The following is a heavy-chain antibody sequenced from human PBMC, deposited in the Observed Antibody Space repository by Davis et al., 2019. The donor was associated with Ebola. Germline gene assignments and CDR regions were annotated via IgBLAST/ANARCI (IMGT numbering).Heavy chain of an antibody. CDR3: ARDLGRPRDWKPYGMDV. D-gene: IGHD7-27*01. CDR1: GGSISSHY. J-gene: IGHJ6*02. Sequence: PSETLSLTCTVSGGSISSHYWSWIRQPPGKGLEWIGYIYYSGSTNYNPSLKSRVPISVDTSKNQFSLKLSSVTAADTAVYYCARDLGRPRDWKPYGMDVWGQGTTVTVSS. V-gene: IGHV4-59*11. CDR2: IYYSGST.